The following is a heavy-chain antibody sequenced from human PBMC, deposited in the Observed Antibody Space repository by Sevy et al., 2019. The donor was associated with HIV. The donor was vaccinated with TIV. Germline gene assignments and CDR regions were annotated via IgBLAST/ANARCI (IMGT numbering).Heavy chain of an antibody. CDR1: GFSLDDYA. CDR2: ISWNSGSI. D-gene: IGHD1-26*01. Sequence: GGSLRLSCAASGFSLDDYAMHWVRQSSGKGLEWVAGISWNSGSIGYADSVKGRFTISRDNARNTLYLQMNNMRSEDTALYYGARDIGAGSNSETSGPSFFFYYFDSWGQGTLVTVSS. J-gene: IGHJ4*02. CDR3: ARDIGAGSNSETSGPSFFFYYFDS. V-gene: IGHV3-9*01.